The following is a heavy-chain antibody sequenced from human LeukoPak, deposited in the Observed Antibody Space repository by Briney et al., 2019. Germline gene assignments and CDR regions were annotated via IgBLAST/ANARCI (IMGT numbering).Heavy chain of an antibody. V-gene: IGHV7-4-1*02. CDR3: ARVAYSSGWNRFGY. Sequence: ASVKVSCKASGYTFSGFAMNWVRQAPGQRLEWMGWINTNTGNPAYAQGFTGRFVFSLDTSVSTAYLQISSLKAEDTAVYYCARVAYSSGWNRFGYWGQGTLVTVSS. CDR2: INTNTGNP. CDR1: GYTFSGFA. D-gene: IGHD6-19*01. J-gene: IGHJ4*02.